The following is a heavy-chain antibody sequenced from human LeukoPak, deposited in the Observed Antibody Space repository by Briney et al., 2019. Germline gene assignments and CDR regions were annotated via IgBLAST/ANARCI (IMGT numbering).Heavy chain of an antibody. CDR3: ARAAIPTAPFDH. Sequence: QSGGSLRLSCAASGFTFSSYGMHWVRQAPGKGLEWVAVIWYDGSNKYYADSVKGRFTISRDNSKNTLYLQMNSLRAEDTAVYYCARAAIPTAPFDHWGQGTLVTVSS. CDR2: IWYDGSNK. J-gene: IGHJ4*02. CDR1: GFTFSSYG. D-gene: IGHD2-2*01. V-gene: IGHV3-33*01.